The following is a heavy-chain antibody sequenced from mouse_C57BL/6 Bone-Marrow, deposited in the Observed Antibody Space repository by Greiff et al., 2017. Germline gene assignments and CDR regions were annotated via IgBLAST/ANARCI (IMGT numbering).Heavy chain of an antibody. CDR1: GYTFTDYE. CDR2: IDPETGGT. J-gene: IGHJ1*03. D-gene: IGHD1-1*01. CDR3: TRSRGYYGSSPYWYFDV. Sequence: SGAELVRPGASVTLSCKASGYTFTDYEMHWVKQTPVHGLEWIGAIDPETGGTAYNQKFKGKAILTADKSSSTAYMELRSLTSEDSAVYYCTRSRGYYGSSPYWYFDVWGTGTTVTVSS. V-gene: IGHV1-15*01.